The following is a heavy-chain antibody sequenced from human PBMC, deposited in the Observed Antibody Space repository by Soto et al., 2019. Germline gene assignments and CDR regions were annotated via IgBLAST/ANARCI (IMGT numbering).Heavy chain of an antibody. CDR3: TRNGARFDT. Sequence: GGLMRLACRAWGLTSTTDWMTLIRHATGKGLEWVANIKQDGSEKYYVDSVKGRFTISRDDAENSLYLQMNNLRADDTAVYYCTRNGARFDTSGQGTPVTVSS. J-gene: IGHJ5*02. V-gene: IGHV3-7*01. D-gene: IGHD1-1*01. CDR1: GLTSTTDW. CDR2: IKQDGSEK.